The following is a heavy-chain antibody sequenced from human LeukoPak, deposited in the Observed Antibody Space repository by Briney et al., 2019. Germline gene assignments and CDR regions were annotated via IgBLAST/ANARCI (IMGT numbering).Heavy chain of an antibody. CDR2: ISDSGGNT. CDR3: AKGPQLGVRFADY. V-gene: IGHV3-23*01. CDR1: GFTFSNYA. D-gene: IGHD3-3*01. J-gene: IGHJ4*02. Sequence: PGGSMRLSCAASGFTFSNYAMSWVRQTPGKGLEWVSAISDSGGNTYYADSVKGRFTISRDNSKNTLYLQMNSLRVEDTAVYYCAKGPQLGVRFADYWGQGTLVTVSS.